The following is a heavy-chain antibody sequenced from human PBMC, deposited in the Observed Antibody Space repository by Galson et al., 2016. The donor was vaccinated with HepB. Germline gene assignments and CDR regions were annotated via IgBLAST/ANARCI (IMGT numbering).Heavy chain of an antibody. Sequence: SLRLSCAASGFTFSNCAMHWVRQAPGKGLEWVAGICYDGSNKYSADSVKGRFTISRDNSKNTLYLQMNSLRVEDTAVYLCARDQRIPLWSPSSPDYWGKGTLVTAST. CDR2: ICYDGSNK. CDR3: ARDQRIPLWSPSSPDY. V-gene: IGHV3-33*01. D-gene: IGHD5-18*01. J-gene: IGHJ4*02. CDR1: GFTFSNCA.